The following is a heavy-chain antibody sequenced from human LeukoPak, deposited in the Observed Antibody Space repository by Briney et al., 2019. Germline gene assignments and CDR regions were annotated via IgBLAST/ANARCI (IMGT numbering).Heavy chain of an antibody. J-gene: IGHJ4*02. V-gene: IGHV3-53*01. CDR1: GFSVSSNY. CDR2: IYSDETT. Sequence: GGSLGLSCAASGFSVSSNYMSWVRQAPGKGLEWVALIYSDETTYYADSVKGRFTISRDNSKSTLYLQMNSLRAEDTAVYYCARHWELRGQGTLVTVSS. D-gene: IGHD1-26*01. CDR3: ARHWEL.